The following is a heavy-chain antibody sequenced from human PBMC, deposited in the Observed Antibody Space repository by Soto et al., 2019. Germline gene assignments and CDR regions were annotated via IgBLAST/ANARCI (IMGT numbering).Heavy chain of an antibody. CDR1: GGSITSGTYY. J-gene: IGHJ4*02. CDR2: IYYSGST. D-gene: IGHD2-15*01. V-gene: IGHV4-31*03. CDR3: ARLRGICSGGSCLKYYFDY. Sequence: SETLSLTCTVSGGSITSGTYYLSWIRQHPGKGLEWIGYIYYSGSTYYNPSLKSRVTTSVDTSKNQFSLKLSSVTAADTAVYYCARLRGICSGGSCLKYYFDYWGQGTLVTAPQ.